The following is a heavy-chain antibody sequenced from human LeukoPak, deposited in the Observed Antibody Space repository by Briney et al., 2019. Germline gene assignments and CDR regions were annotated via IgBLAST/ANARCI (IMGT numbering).Heavy chain of an antibody. CDR2: ISGSGGST. CDR3: AKSDSPYSSSWYPWGY. D-gene: IGHD6-13*01. Sequence: PGGSLRLSCAASGFTFSIYAMSWVRQAPGKGLEWVSAISGSGGSTYYADSVKGRFTISRDNSKNTLYLQMNSLRAEDTAVYYCAKSDSPYSSSWYPWGYWGQGTLVTVSS. J-gene: IGHJ4*02. CDR1: GFTFSIYA. V-gene: IGHV3-23*01.